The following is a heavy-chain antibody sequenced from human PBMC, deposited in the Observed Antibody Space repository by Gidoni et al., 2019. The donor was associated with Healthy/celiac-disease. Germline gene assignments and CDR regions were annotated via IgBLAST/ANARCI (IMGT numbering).Heavy chain of an antibody. CDR3: ATGLTLFDYYSSYDY. V-gene: IGHV1-24*01. D-gene: IGHD6-6*01. Sequence: QVQLVQSGAEVKKPGASVKVSCKVSGNTLTELSMHWVRQAPGKGLEWMGGFDPEYGETIYAQNFQGRVTMTEDTSTDTAYMELSSLRSEDTAVYYCATGLTLFDYYSSYDYWGQGTLVTVSS. CDR2: FDPEYGET. CDR1: GNTLTELS. J-gene: IGHJ4*02.